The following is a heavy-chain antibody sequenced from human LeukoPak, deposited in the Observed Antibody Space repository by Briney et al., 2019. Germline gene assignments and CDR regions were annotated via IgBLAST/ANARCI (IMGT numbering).Heavy chain of an antibody. V-gene: IGHV3-74*03. CDR1: GFIFSNYW. CDR2: MNSDGSST. D-gene: IGHD3-10*01. Sequence: PGGSLRLSYAASGFIFSNYWMHWVRQAPGKGLMWVSRMNSDGSSTTYADSVKGRFTISRDNAKNTLYLQMNSLRAEDTAIYYCAREFDGLGRWGFDYWGQGTLVTVSS. CDR3: AREFDGLGRWGFDY. J-gene: IGHJ4*02.